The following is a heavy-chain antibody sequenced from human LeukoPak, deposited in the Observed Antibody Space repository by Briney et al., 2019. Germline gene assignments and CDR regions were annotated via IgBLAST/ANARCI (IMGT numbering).Heavy chain of an antibody. V-gene: IGHV3-21*01. J-gene: IGHJ3*02. CDR1: GFTFSSYS. Sequence: PGGSLRLSCAASGFTFSSYSMNWVRQAPGKGLEWVSSISSSSSYIYYADSVKGRFTISRDNSKNTLYLQMNSLRAEDTAVYYCAKDLVVEVPAATDAFDIWGQGTMVTVSS. D-gene: IGHD2-2*01. CDR2: ISSSSSYI. CDR3: AKDLVVEVPAATDAFDI.